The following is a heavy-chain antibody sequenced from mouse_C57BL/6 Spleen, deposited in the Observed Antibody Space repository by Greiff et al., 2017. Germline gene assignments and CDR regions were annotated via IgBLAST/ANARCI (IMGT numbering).Heavy chain of an antibody. V-gene: IGHV1-63*01. CDR3: ARRLGRGYFDV. D-gene: IGHD4-1*01. Sequence: VQGVESGAELVRPGTSVKMSCKASGYTFTNYWIGWAKQRPGHGLEWIGDIYPGGGYTNYNEKFKGKATLTADKSSSTAYMQFSSLTSEDSAIYYCARRLGRGYFDVWGTGTTVTVSS. CDR1: GYTFTNYW. J-gene: IGHJ1*03. CDR2: IYPGGGYT.